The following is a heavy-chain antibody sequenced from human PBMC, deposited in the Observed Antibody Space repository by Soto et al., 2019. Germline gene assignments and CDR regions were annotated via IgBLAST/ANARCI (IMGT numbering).Heavy chain of an antibody. V-gene: IGHV4-39*01. D-gene: IGHD3-9*01. CDR3: ARGRHILTGYYRRGNYYYGMDV. CDR1: SASLSSSTYY. Sequence: SETLSLTCSVSSASLSSSTYYWSWIRQPPGRGPEWIGSIYYSGNTYYKPSLKSRVSISIDTSRNQFSLKLSSVTAADTAVYYCARGRHILTGYYRRGNYYYGMDVWGQGTTVTVSS. J-gene: IGHJ6*02. CDR2: IYYSGNT.